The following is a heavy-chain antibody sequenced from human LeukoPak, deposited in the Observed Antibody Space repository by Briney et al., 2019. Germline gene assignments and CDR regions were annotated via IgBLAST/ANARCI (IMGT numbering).Heavy chain of an antibody. CDR1: GFIFRDYY. J-gene: IGHJ4*02. D-gene: IGHD2-21*02. CDR3: ARGLSPPYCSGDCYRPYYFDY. V-gene: IGHV3-11*01. CDR2: ISGGRESSI. Sequence: GGSLRLSCAASGFIFRDYYMSWIRQSPGKGPEWIAYISGGRESSISYADSVKGRFTISRDNANNSLFLEMRSLRAEDTALYYCARGLSPPYCSGDCYRPYYFDYWGQGTLVTVSS.